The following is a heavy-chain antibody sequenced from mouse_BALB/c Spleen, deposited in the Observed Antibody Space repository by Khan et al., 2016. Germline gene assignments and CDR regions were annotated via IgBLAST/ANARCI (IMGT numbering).Heavy chain of an antibody. CDR3: AGSWDGFDD. J-gene: IGHJ2*01. V-gene: IGHV1-7*01. CDR2: INPNTGYT. D-gene: IGHD4-1*01. Sequence: QVQLQQSGAELAKPGASVKMCCKASGCTFSSYWMHWVKQRPEQGLEWIGYINPNTGYTEYNQKFKDKATLTADKSSSTAYMQLHSLTSEDSAVYYCAGSWDGFDDWGPGTTLTVSS. CDR1: GCTFSSYW.